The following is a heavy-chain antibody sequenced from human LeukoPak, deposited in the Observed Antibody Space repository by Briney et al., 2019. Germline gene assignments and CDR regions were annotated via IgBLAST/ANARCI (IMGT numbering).Heavy chain of an antibody. CDR2: IGSDNKP. J-gene: IGHJ6*02. D-gene: IGHD3-10*01. CDR1: GFTFSAYA. Sequence: GGSLRLSCEASGFTFSAYAMTWVRQAPGKGLEWVSSIGSDNKPHYSESVKGRFAISRDNSKNTLFLQLHNLRVEDTALYYCARVLHYYAAMHVSGQGTTVTVSS. V-gene: IGHV3-23*05. CDR3: ARVLHYYAAMHV.